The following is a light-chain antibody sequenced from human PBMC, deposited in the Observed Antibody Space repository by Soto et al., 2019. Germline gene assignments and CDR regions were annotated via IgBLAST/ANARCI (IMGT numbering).Light chain of an antibody. CDR3: QQYNGT. J-gene: IGKJ1*01. V-gene: IGKV1-5*03. Sequence: DIQMTQSPSTLSASVGDRVTITCRASQTISSWLAWYQQKPGKAPKLLIYKASNLESGVPSRFSGSGSGTEFTLTTSTLQADDFAAYSCQQYNGTFGQGTKVEIK. CDR2: KAS. CDR1: QTISSW.